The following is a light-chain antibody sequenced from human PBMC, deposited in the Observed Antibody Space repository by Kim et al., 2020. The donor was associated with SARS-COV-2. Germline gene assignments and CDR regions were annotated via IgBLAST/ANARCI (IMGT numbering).Light chain of an antibody. V-gene: IGKV3-15*01. CDR2: GAS. CDR3: QQYHDWPRT. Sequence: VSPGERATLSCRASEPVSSNLAWYQQKPGQAPRLLIYGASTRASGIPARFSGSGSGTEFTLTISSLQSEDFAIYYCQQYHDWPRTFGQGTNVEIK. J-gene: IGKJ1*01. CDR1: EPVSSN.